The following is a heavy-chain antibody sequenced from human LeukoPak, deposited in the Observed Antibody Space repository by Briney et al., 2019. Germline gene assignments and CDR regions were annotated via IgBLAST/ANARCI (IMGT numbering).Heavy chain of an antibody. CDR3: ARYLIVDTLYYFHYMDV. Sequence: PSETLSLTCTVSGGSISSSSYYWGWIRQPPGKGLEWIGSIYYSGSTYCNPSLKSRVTISVDTSKNQFSLKLSSVTAADTAVYYCARYLIVDTLYYFHYMDVWGKGTTVTVSS. CDR2: IYYSGST. V-gene: IGHV4-39*01. D-gene: IGHD3-16*02. CDR1: GGSISSSSYY. J-gene: IGHJ6*03.